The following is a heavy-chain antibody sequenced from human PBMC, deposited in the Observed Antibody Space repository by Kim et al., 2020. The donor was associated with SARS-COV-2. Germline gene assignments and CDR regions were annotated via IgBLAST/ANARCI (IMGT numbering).Heavy chain of an antibody. CDR3: ARGGKGSSSQQLVNLPGY. Sequence: KGRFTISRDNSKNTLYLQMNSLRAEDTAVYYCARGGKGSSSQQLVNLPGYWGQGTLVTVSS. D-gene: IGHD6-13*01. V-gene: IGHV3-30*07. J-gene: IGHJ4*02.